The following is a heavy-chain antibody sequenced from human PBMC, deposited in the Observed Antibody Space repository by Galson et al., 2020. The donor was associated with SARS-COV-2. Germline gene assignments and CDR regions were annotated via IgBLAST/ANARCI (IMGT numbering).Heavy chain of an antibody. J-gene: IGHJ6*02. Sequence: ETSETLSLTCTVSGGSISSGGYYWSWIRQHPGKGLEWIGYIYYSGSTYYNPSLKSRVTISVDTSKNQFSLKLSSVTAADTAVYYCARDWFINYYDSSGYYSRPRYYYYYGMDVWGQGTTVTVSS. V-gene: IGHV4-31*03. CDR2: IYYSGST. CDR1: GGSISSGGYY. CDR3: ARDWFINYYDSSGYYSRPRYYYYYGMDV. D-gene: IGHD3-22*01.